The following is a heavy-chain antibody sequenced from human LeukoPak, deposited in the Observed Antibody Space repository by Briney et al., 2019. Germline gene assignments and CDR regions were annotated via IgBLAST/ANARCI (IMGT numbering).Heavy chain of an antibody. Sequence: GGSLRLSCAASGFTFSSYSMNWVRQAPGKGLEWVSSISSSSSYIYYADSVKGRFTISRDNAKNSLYLQMNSLRAEDTAVYYCASWEYYDYVWGSYRYPSLFDYWGQGTLVTVSS. CDR1: GFTFSSYS. CDR3: ASWEYYDYVWGSYRYPSLFDY. D-gene: IGHD3-16*02. J-gene: IGHJ4*02. V-gene: IGHV3-21*01. CDR2: ISSSSSYI.